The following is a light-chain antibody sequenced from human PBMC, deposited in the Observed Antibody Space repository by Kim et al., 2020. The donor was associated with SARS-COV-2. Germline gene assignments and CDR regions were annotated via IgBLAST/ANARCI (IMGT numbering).Light chain of an antibody. V-gene: IGKV1-17*01. J-gene: IGKJ1*01. CDR1: QDIRND. CDR3: LQHYSEPWT. Sequence: ASVGDRVTITCRASQDIRNDLGWYQQKPGKAPKRLIYGASTLQSGVPSRFSGSGAETEFTLTISSLQPEDFASYFCLQHYSEPWTFGQGTKVDIK. CDR2: GAS.